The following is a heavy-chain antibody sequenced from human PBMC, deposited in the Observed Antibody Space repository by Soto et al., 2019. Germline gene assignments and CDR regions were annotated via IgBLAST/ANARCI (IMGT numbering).Heavy chain of an antibody. V-gene: IGHV1-69*13. Sequence: GASVKVSCKASGGTFSSYAISWVRQAPGQRLEWMGGIIPIFGTANYTQKFQGRVTITADESTSTAYMELSSLRSEDTAVYYCARDQGSSWHYTWFDPWGQGTLVTVSS. CDR3: ARDQGSSWHYTWFDP. CDR1: GGTFSSYA. J-gene: IGHJ5*02. CDR2: IIPIFGTA. D-gene: IGHD6-13*01.